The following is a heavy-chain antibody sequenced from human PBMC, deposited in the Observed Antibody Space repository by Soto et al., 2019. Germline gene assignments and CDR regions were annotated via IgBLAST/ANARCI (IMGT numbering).Heavy chain of an antibody. V-gene: IGHV1-69*01. CDR1: GGPFSSYA. CDR3: ARDNESIFGVVINTYYYYGMDV. J-gene: IGHJ6*02. D-gene: IGHD3-3*01. CDR2: IISIFGTA. Sequence: QVQLVQSGAEVKKPGSSVKVSCKASGGPFSSYAISWVGQGPGQGLEWMGWIISIFGTAHYAQKFQGSVSITADESTSTAYMELSSLRSEDTAVYYCARDNESIFGVVINTYYYYGMDVWCQGTTVTVSS.